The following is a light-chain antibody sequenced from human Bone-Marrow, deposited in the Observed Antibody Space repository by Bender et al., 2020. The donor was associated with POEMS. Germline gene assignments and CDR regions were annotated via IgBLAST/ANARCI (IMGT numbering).Light chain of an antibody. Sequence: QSAVTQPASVSGSPGQSITISCTGTSSDIGGYNYVSWYQQHPGRTPKLLIYDVSNRPSGVSDRFSGSKSGNTASLTISGLQAEDEADYFCASYRSVTTLVFGGGTKLTVL. CDR2: DVS. J-gene: IGLJ3*02. CDR1: SSDIGGYNY. CDR3: ASYRSVTTLV. V-gene: IGLV2-14*03.